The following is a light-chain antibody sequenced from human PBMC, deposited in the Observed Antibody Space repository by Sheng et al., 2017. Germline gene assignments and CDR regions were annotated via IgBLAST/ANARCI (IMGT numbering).Light chain of an antibody. Sequence: EIVLTQSPGTLALSPGERVPLSCRASQYINNRYLAWYQQKPGQAPSSSSMLHPIGPLASQTGSVASGSGTDFTLSISRLEPEDSAVYYCQQYGSSPSTFGQGTRLEIK. V-gene: IGKV3-20*01. CDR3: QQYGSSPST. CDR1: QYINNRY. CDR2: LHP. J-gene: IGKJ5*01.